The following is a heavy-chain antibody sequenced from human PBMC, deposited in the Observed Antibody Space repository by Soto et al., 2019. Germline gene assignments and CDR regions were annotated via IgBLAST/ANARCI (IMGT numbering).Heavy chain of an antibody. V-gene: IGHV3-74*01. CDR3: VRSFDF. D-gene: IGHD3-3*01. J-gene: IGHJ4*02. Sequence: GGSLRLSCAASGFTFSNYWMHWVRQAPGKGLVWVSRVKSDGSSTNYADSVKGRFTISRDNAKNTVFLQMNSQRVEDTAVYYCVRSFDFWGQGTLVTVSS. CDR1: GFTFSNYW. CDR2: VKSDGSST.